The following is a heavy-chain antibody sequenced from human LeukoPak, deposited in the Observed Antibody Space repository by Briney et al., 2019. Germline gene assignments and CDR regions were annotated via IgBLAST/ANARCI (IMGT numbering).Heavy chain of an antibody. CDR2: INGGNGNA. J-gene: IGHJ4*02. V-gene: IGHV1-3*01. D-gene: IGHD6-13*01. CDR3: ARVSSSSWPAVDY. CDR1: GYTFTTYT. Sequence: ASVKVSCKASGYTFTTYTIHWVRQAPGQRLEWMGWINGGNGNAKYSQNFQGRVTMTTDTSTSTAYMELRSLRSDDTAVYYCARVSSSSWPAVDYWGQGTLVTVSS.